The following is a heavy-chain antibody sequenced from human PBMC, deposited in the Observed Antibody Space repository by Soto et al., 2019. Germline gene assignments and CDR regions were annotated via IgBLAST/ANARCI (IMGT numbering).Heavy chain of an antibody. CDR3: AREEAYSSSWYAFDI. J-gene: IGHJ3*02. Sequence: GGSLRLSCAASGFTFSSYWMHWVRQAPGKGLVWVSRINSDGSSTSYADSVKGRFTISRDNAKNTLYLQMNSLRAEDTAVDYCAREEAYSSSWYAFDIWGQGTMVTVSS. V-gene: IGHV3-74*01. CDR2: INSDGSST. D-gene: IGHD6-13*01. CDR1: GFTFSSYW.